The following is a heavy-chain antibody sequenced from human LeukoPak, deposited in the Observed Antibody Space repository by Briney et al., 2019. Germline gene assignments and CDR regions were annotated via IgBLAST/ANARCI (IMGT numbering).Heavy chain of an antibody. CDR3: ANQRSITIFGVVITEPADY. Sequence: GGSLRLSCAAPGFTFSSYAMSWVRQAPGKGLEWVSAISGSGGSTYYADSVKGRFTISRDNSKNTLYLQMNSLRAEDTAVYYCANQRSITIFGVVITEPADYWGQGTLVTVSS. V-gene: IGHV3-23*01. D-gene: IGHD3-3*01. J-gene: IGHJ4*02. CDR1: GFTFSSYA. CDR2: ISGSGGST.